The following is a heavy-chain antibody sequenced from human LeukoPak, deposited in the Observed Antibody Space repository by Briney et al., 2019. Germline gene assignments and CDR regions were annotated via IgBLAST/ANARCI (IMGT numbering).Heavy chain of an antibody. J-gene: IGHJ3*02. Sequence: PGGSLRLSCAASGFTVSSNYMSWVRQAPGKGLEWVSVIYSGGSTYYADSVKGRFTISRGNSKNTLYLQMNSLRAEDTAVYYCARGYRTYYYDSSGSPGAFDIWGQGTMVTVSS. D-gene: IGHD3-22*01. CDR2: IYSGGST. V-gene: IGHV3-53*01. CDR3: ARGYRTYYYDSSGSPGAFDI. CDR1: GFTVSSNY.